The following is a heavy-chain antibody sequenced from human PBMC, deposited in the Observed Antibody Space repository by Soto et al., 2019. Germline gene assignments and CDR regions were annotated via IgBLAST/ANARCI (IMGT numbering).Heavy chain of an antibody. V-gene: IGHV4-59*12. D-gene: IGHD6-19*01. CDR1: GGSISSYY. J-gene: IGHJ4*02. CDR3: ARGWSGWRVWLDY. Sequence: SETLSLTCTVSGGSISSYYGSWIRQPPGKGLEWIGDIYYSGSTNSNPSLKSRVTISEDTSKNQFSLKLSSVTAADTAVYYCARGWSGWRVWLDYWGQGTLVTVSS. CDR2: IYYSGST.